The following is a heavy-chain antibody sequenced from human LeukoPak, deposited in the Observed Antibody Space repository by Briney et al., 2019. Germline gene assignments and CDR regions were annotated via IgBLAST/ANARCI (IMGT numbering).Heavy chain of an antibody. Sequence: SETLSLTCAVYGGSFSGYYWSWIRQPPGKGLEWIGEINHSGSTNYNPSLKSRVTISVDTSKNQFSLKLSSVTAADTAVYYCARGGRITMVRGPHDYWGQGTLVTVSS. D-gene: IGHD3-10*01. CDR1: GGSFSGYY. CDR2: INHSGST. V-gene: IGHV4-34*01. CDR3: ARGGRITMVRGPHDY. J-gene: IGHJ4*02.